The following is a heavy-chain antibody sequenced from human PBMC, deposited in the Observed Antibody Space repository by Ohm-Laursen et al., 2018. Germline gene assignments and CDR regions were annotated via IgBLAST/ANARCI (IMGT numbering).Heavy chain of an antibody. CDR2: ISGSSTYI. Sequence: SLRLSCTASGFSFSSYNMDWVRQTPGKGLEWVSSISGSSTYIYYADSLKGRFTVSRDNAKNSVYLQMNSLRAEDTAVYYCARDLLTGEDYWGQGTLVTVSS. CDR3: ARDLLTGEDY. V-gene: IGHV3-21*06. CDR1: GFSFSSYN. J-gene: IGHJ4*02. D-gene: IGHD3-9*01.